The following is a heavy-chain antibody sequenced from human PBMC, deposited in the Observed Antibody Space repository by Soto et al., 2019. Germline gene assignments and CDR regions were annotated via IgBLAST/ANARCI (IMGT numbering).Heavy chain of an antibody. CDR3: VHSFYDLSGPFLFDY. Sequence: QITLKESGPTLVKPTQTLTLTCTFSGFSLTTTGVGVGWIRQPPGKALEWLALMYWDDDRRQSPSLKSRLTITRDTSKNQVVLTLTNMDPVDTATYYCVHSFYDLSGPFLFDYWGQGTLVTVSS. CDR2: MYWDDDR. D-gene: IGHD3-22*01. V-gene: IGHV2-5*02. CDR1: GFSLTTTGVG. J-gene: IGHJ4*02.